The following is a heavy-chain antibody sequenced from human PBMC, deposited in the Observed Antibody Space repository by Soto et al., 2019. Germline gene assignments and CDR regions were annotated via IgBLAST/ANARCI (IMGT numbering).Heavy chain of an antibody. V-gene: IGHV1-18*01. CDR2: IGAHNGNT. J-gene: IGHJ4*02. CDR1: GYAFTTYG. Sequence: QVPLVQSGAEVKKPGASVKVSCQGSGYAFTTYGITWVRQAPGQGLEWMGWIGAHNGNTNYAQKLQGRVTVTRDTSTSTAYMELRSLRYDDTAVYYCARGRYGDYWGQGALVTVSS. D-gene: IGHD1-1*01. CDR3: ARGRYGDY.